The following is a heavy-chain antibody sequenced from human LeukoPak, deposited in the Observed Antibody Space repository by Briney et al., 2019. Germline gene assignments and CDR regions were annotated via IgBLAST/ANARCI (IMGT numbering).Heavy chain of an antibody. V-gene: IGHV3-21*01. Sequence: GGSLRLSCAASGFTFNSYNMNWVRQAPGKGLEWVSSISSSSSYIYYADSVKGRFTISRDNAKNSLYLQMNGLRAEDTAVYYCARTYCGGDCHVDYWGQGTLVTVSS. CDR2: ISSSSSYI. CDR1: GFTFNSYN. D-gene: IGHD2-21*02. J-gene: IGHJ4*02. CDR3: ARTYCGGDCHVDY.